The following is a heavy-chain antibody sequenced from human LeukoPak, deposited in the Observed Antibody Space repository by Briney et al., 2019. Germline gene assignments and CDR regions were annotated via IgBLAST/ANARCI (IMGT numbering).Heavy chain of an antibody. Sequence: GGSLRLSCAASGFTFSSYAMSWVRQAPGKGLEWVSAISGSGGSTYYADSVKGRFTISRDNAKNSLYLQMNSLRAEDTAVYYCARDSAAAARPPKDVWGQGTTVTVSS. CDR1: GFTFSSYA. CDR2: ISGSGGST. D-gene: IGHD6-13*01. J-gene: IGHJ6*02. CDR3: ARDSAAAARPPKDV. V-gene: IGHV3-23*01.